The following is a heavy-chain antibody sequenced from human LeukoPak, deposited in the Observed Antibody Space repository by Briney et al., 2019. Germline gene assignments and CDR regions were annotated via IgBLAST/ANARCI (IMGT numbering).Heavy chain of an antibody. J-gene: IGHJ4*02. V-gene: IGHV4-30-2*01. CDR1: GGSISSGGYS. Sequence: SETLSLTCTVSGGSISSGGYSWSWIRQPPGKGLEWIGYIYHSGSTYYNPSLKSRVTISVDTSKNQFSLKLSSVTAADTAVYYCARGGYYDSSGYYPLNYWGQGTLVTVSS. CDR2: IYHSGST. CDR3: ARGGYYDSSGYYPLNY. D-gene: IGHD3-22*01.